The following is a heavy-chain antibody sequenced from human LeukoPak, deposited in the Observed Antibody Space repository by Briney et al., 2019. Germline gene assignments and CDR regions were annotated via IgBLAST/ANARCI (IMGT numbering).Heavy chain of an antibody. CDR3: ARVKPCTTNTCYAGFDY. D-gene: IGHD2-2*01. CDR2: INACNGNT. CDR1: GYTFTSYA. J-gene: IGHJ4*02. Sequence: ASVKVSCKASGYTFTSYALHWVRQAPGQRLEWMGWINACNGNTKYSQKFQGRVTITRDTSASTAYMELSSLRSEDTAIYYCARVKPCTTNTCYAGFDYWGQGTLVTVSS. V-gene: IGHV1-3*01.